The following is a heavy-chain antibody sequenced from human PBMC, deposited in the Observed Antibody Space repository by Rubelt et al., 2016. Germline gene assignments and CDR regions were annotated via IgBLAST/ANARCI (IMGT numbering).Heavy chain of an antibody. CDR3: ARENSPSGGLDY. J-gene: IGHJ4*02. Sequence: GGSLRLSCAASGFTFSNYAMSWVRQAPGKGLEWVAVIWYDGSNTYYADSVKGRFTISRDNTKDSLSLEMNSLRAEDTAAYYCARENSPSGGLDYWGQGTLVTVSS. CDR2: IWYDGSNT. D-gene: IGHD1-26*01. CDR1: GFTFSNYA. V-gene: IGHV3-33*08.